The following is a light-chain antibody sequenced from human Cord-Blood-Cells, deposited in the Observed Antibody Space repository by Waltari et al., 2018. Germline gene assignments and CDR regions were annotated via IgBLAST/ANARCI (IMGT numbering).Light chain of an antibody. Sequence: SVLTPPPPVSGAPGQRGTISCTGSSSHLGAGYDFPWYQQLPGTAPKLLIYGNSNRPSGVPDRFSGSKSGTSASLAITGLPAEDEADYYCQSYDSSLSGFAVFGGGTQLTVL. CDR2: GNS. J-gene: IGLJ7*01. V-gene: IGLV1-40*01. CDR3: QSYDSSLSGFAV. CDR1: SSHLGAGYD.